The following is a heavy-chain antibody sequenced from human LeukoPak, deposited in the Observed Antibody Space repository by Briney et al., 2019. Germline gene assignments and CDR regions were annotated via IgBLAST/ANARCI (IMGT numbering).Heavy chain of an antibody. CDR2: TYYRSKWYN. J-gene: IGHJ1*01. D-gene: IGHD3-22*01. V-gene: IGHV6-1*01. CDR3: AREELHDYYDSSTNFQH. CDR1: GDSVSSNSAA. Sequence: SQTLSLTCAISGDSVSSNSAAWNWIRQSPSRGLEWMGRTYYRSKWYNDYAVSVKSRITINPDTSKNQFSLQLNSVTPEDTAVYYCAREELHDYYDSSTNFQHWGQGTLVTVST.